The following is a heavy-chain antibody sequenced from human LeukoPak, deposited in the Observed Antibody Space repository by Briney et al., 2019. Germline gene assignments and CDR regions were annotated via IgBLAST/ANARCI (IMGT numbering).Heavy chain of an antibody. D-gene: IGHD4-17*01. J-gene: IGHJ4*02. CDR2: IIPILGIA. V-gene: IGHV1-69*04. CDR1: GGTFSSYA. Sequence: ASVKVSCKASGGTFSSYAISWVRQAPGQGLEWMGRIIPILGIANYAQKLQGRVTITADKSTSTAYMELSSLRSEDTAVYYCARDVWGDDYGDSFDYWGQGTLVTVSS. CDR3: ARDVWGDDYGDSFDY.